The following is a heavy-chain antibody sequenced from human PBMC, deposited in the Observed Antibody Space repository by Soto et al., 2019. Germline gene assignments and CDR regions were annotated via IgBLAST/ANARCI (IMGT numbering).Heavy chain of an antibody. CDR1: GYTFTSYG. CDR2: ISAYNGNT. D-gene: IGHD6-19*01. J-gene: IGHJ4*02. Sequence: SVKVSCKASGYTFTSYGISWVRQAPVQGLEWMGWISAYNGNTNYAQKLQGRVTMTTDTSTSTAYMELRSLRSDDTAVYYCARGRAVRERGSYYFDYWGQGTLVTVSS. CDR3: ARGRAVRERGSYYFDY. V-gene: IGHV1-18*04.